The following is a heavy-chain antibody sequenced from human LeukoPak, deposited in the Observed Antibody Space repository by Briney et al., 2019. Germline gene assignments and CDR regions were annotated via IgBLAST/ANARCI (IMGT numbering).Heavy chain of an antibody. D-gene: IGHD4-17*01. J-gene: IGHJ3*02. CDR2: IKSKTDGGTT. CDR3: TTDYGDYDGHAFDI. Sequence: PGGSLRLSCAASGFTFSNAWMSWVRQAPGKGLEGGGRIKSKTDGGTTDYAAPVKGRFTISRDDSKNTLYLQMNSLKTEDTAVYYCTTDYGDYDGHAFDIWGQGTMVTVSS. V-gene: IGHV3-15*01. CDR1: GFTFSNAW.